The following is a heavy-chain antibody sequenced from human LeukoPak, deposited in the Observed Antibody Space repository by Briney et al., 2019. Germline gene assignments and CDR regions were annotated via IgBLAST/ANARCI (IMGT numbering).Heavy chain of an antibody. CDR3: AKEPSSSWYYFDY. J-gene: IGHJ4*02. V-gene: IGHV3-30*02. CDR2: IRYDGSNK. CDR1: GFTFSSYG. D-gene: IGHD6-13*01. Sequence: PGGSLRLSCAASGFTFSSYGMHWVRQAPGKGLEWVAFIRYDGSNKYYADSVKGRFTISRDNSKNTLYLQKNSLRAEDTAVYYCAKEPSSSWYYFDYWGQGTLVTVSS.